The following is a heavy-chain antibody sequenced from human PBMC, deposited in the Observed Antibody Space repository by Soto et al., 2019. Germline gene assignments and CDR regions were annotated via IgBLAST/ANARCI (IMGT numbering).Heavy chain of an antibody. CDR1: GGSISSFY. V-gene: IGHV4-59*08. CDR2: IYYSGST. CDR3: ARQPLPVDTSQPAYFGCYCYSPSAFAI. Sequence: SETLSLTCTVSGGSISSFYWSWIRQPPGKGLEWIGYIYYSGSTNYNPSLKSRVTISVDTSKNQFSLKLSSVTAADTAVYYCARQPLPVDTSQPAYFGCYCYSPSAFAIWGQGTTVTGSS. J-gene: IGHJ3*02. D-gene: IGHD2-21*02.